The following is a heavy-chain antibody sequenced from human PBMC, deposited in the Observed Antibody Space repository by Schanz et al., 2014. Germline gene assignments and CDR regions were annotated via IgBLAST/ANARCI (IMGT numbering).Heavy chain of an antibody. V-gene: IGHV3-53*04. CDR2: IYSSGST. J-gene: IGHJ6*02. CDR3: ARAQGVIRLYYGVDV. CDR1: GFTASNSY. Sequence: VQLVESGGGLVQPGGSLSLSCAASGFTASNSYIHGVRQAPGRGLEWVSTIYSSGSTYYADSVRGRFTISRDNSMNTVYLQMNSLRSDDAAVYYCARAQGVIRLYYGVDVWGQGTTVTVSS. D-gene: IGHD3-10*01.